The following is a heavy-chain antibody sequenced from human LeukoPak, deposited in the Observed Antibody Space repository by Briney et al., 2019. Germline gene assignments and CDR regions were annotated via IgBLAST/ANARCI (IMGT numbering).Heavy chain of an antibody. CDR1: GYTFTSYY. CDR2: INPSGGST. J-gene: IGHJ4*02. D-gene: IGHD3-3*01. CDR3: TRDSEALDFWSGYNY. Sequence: ASVKVSCKASGYTFTSYYMHWVRQAPGQGLEWMGIINPSGGSTSYAQKFQGRVTMTRDTSTSTVYMELNSLRSEDTAVYYCTRDSEALDFWSGYNYWGQGTLVTVSS. V-gene: IGHV1-46*01.